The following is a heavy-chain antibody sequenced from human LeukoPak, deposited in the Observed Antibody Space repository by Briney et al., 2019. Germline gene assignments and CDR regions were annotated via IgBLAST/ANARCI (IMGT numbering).Heavy chain of an antibody. CDR3: ARGVGPARSKLRLDY. J-gene: IGHJ4*02. CDR1: GGSFSGYY. D-gene: IGHD6-6*01. Sequence: SETLSLTCAVYGGSFSGYYWSWIRQPPGKGLEWIGEINHSGSTNYNPSLKSRVTISVDTSKNQFSLKLSSVTAADTAVYYCARGVGPARSKLRLDYWGQGTLVTVSS. V-gene: IGHV4-34*01. CDR2: INHSGST.